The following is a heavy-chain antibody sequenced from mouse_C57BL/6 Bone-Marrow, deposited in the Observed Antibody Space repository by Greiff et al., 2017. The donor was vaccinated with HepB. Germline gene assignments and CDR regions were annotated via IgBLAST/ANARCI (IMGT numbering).Heavy chain of an antibody. J-gene: IGHJ2*01. Sequence: EVQVVESGGGLVQPKGSLKLSCAASGFSFNTYAMNWVRQAPGKGLEWVARIRSKSNNYATYYADSVKDRFTISRDDSESMLYLQMNNLKTEDTAMYYCVRQRGGYYFDYWGQGTTLTVSS. V-gene: IGHV10-1*01. CDR2: IRSKSNNYAT. CDR3: VRQRGGYYFDY. D-gene: IGHD1-1*02. CDR1: GFSFNTYA.